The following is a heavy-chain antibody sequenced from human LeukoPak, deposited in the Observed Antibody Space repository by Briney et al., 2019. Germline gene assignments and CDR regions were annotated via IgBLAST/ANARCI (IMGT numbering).Heavy chain of an antibody. Sequence: GGSLRLSCAASGFTFSSYAMSWVRQAPGKGLEWVSAISGSGGSTYYADSVKGRFTISRDNSKNTLYLQMNSLRAEDTAVYYCAKDLHYYDSSGYYRYFDYWGQGTLVTVSS. CDR3: AKDLHYYDSSGYYRYFDY. V-gene: IGHV3-23*01. CDR1: GFTFSSYA. D-gene: IGHD3-22*01. CDR2: ISGSGGST. J-gene: IGHJ4*02.